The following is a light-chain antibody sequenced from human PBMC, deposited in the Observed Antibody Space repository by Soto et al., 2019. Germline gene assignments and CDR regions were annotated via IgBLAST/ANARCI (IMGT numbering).Light chain of an antibody. V-gene: IGKV3-20*01. CDR3: QQYDTLPYT. Sequence: EIVLTQSPGTLSLSPGERATLSCRASQSVSSTYLAWYQQKDGQAPRLLIYAASSRAAGIPDRFSGSGSGTDFTLTISRLEPEDFALYYCQQYDTLPYTFGQGTKLEIK. CDR1: QSVSSTY. J-gene: IGKJ2*01. CDR2: AAS.